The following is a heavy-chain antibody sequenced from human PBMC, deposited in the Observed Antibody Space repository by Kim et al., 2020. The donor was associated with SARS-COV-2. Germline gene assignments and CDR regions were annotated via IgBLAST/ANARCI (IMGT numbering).Heavy chain of an antibody. V-gene: IGHV3-74*01. CDR2: INSDGSFI. Sequence: GGSLRLSCAASGFTFSSYWMHWVRQVPGKGLVWVSRINSDGSFINYADSVKGRFTISRDNSKNTLYLQMDSLRAEDTAVYYCARDSPLGSCSTSYWFAPWGQGTLVTVSS. D-gene: IGHD2-2*01. CDR1: GFTFSSYW. CDR3: ARDSPLGSCSTSYWFAP. J-gene: IGHJ5*02.